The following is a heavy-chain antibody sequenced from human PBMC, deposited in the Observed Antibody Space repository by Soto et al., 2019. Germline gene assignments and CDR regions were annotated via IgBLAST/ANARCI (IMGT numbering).Heavy chain of an antibody. Sequence: QVQLVQSGAEVKKTGSSVKVSCKASGDTSSTYSINWVRQAPGQGLEWVGRIIPILALTNYAQRFQGRVTITADKSTSKVYMGLSSLRSEDTAVYYCARGYCSGGSCDSPRYNWFDPWGQGTLVTVSS. D-gene: IGHD2-15*01. J-gene: IGHJ5*02. CDR3: ARGYCSGGSCDSPRYNWFDP. V-gene: IGHV1-69*02. CDR1: GDTSSTYS. CDR2: IIPILALT.